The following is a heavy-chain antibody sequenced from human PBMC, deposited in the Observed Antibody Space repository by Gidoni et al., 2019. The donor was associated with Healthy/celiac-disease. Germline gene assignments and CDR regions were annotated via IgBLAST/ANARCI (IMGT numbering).Heavy chain of an antibody. V-gene: IGHV4-34*01. J-gene: IGHJ6*02. CDR3: ARGYGDYVQSLDYYYGMDV. CDR2: INHSGST. D-gene: IGHD4-17*01. CDR1: GGSFSGYY. Sequence: QVQLQQWGAGLLKPSETLSLTCAVYGGSFSGYYWSWIRQPPGKGLEWIGEINHSGSTNYNPSLKSRVTISVDTSKNQFSLKLSSVTAADTAVYYCARGYGDYVQSLDYYYGMDVWGQGTTVTVSS.